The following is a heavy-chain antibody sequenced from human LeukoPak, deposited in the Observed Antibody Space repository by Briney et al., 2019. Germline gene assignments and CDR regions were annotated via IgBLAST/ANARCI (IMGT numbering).Heavy chain of an antibody. CDR2: IGRDSRTI. CDR3: VRPGSSSNYLDV. D-gene: IGHD6-13*01. CDR1: GFTFSSYS. J-gene: IGHJ6*03. Sequence: PGGSLRLSCAASGFTFSSYSMNWVRQAPGKGLEWVSYIGRDSRTIFYADSVKGRFIISRDNAKNSLYLQINSLRAEDAAVYYCVRPGSSSNYLDVWGKGTTVTVSS. V-gene: IGHV3-48*01.